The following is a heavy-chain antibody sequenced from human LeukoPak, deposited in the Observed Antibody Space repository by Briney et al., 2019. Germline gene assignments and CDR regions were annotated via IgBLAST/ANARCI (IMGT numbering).Heavy chain of an antibody. CDR3: ARHWSHSVAQFGRSYWFDP. Sequence: PSETLSLTCIVSGGFTSGYYWSWIRQPAGKGLEWIGHMDTSGHTNYNSSLMSRVTMSVDTSKNQFSLRLTSVTAADTAVYYCARHWSHSVAQFGRSYWFDPWGQGTLVTVSS. J-gene: IGHJ5*02. D-gene: IGHD2-15*01. CDR1: GGFTSGYY. CDR2: MDTSGHT. V-gene: IGHV4-4*07.